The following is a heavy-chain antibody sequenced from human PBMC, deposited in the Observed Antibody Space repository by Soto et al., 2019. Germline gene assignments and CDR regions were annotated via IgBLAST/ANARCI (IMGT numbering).Heavy chain of an antibody. CDR1: GGSFSGYY. J-gene: IGHJ5*02. D-gene: IGHD3-9*01. V-gene: IGHV4-34*01. Sequence: KPSEKMSHTCAVYGGSFSGYYWSWIRPPPGKGLEWIGEINHSGSTNYNPSLKSRVTISVDTSKNQFSLKLSSVTAADTAVYYGARELRGSRYFAWFPLGRWVYPWGHGTRATV. CDR2: INHSGST. CDR3: ARELRGSRYFAWFPLGRWVYP.